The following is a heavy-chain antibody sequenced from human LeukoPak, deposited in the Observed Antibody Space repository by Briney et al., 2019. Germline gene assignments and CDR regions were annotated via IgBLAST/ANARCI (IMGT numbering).Heavy chain of an antibody. CDR1: GFTFSSYA. CDR2: ISGSGGST. J-gene: IGHJ4*02. V-gene: IGHV3-23*01. Sequence: GGSLRLSCAASGFTFSSYAMSWVRQAPGKGLEWVSAISGSGGSTYYADSVKGRFTISRDNSKNTLYLQMNSLRAEDTAVYYCAKRVITFGEVIVGSHFDYWGQGTLVTVSS. CDR3: AKRVITFGEVIVGSHFDY. D-gene: IGHD3-16*02.